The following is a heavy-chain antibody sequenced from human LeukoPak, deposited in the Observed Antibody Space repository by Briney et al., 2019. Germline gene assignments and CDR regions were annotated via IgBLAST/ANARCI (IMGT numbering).Heavy chain of an antibody. V-gene: IGHV3-23*01. CDR2: ISRSGDTT. CDR3: AKDYSRGLGLDYFDY. J-gene: IGHJ4*02. Sequence: GGSLRLSCAAAGFSFSTYPMNWVRQVPGKGLEWVSAISRSGDTTYYADSVKGRFTISRDNSKTSLSLQMNSLRDDDTAVYYCAKDYSRGLGLDYFDYWGQGTLVTVSS. D-gene: IGHD1-26*01. CDR1: GFSFSTYP.